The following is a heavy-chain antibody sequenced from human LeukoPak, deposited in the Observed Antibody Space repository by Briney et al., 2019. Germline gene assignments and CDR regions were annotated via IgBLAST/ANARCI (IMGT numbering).Heavy chain of an antibody. D-gene: IGHD2-15*01. CDR1: GGSISSYY. J-gene: IGHJ4*02. CDR2: IYYSGST. CDR3: ARLRCSGGSCAIAS. V-gene: IGHV4-59*08. Sequence: SETLSLTCTVSGGSISSYYWSWIRHPPGKGLEWIGYIYYSGSTNYTPSLKSRVTISVDTPKNQFSLKLSSVTAAATAVYYCARLRCSGGSCAIASWGQGTPVTVSS.